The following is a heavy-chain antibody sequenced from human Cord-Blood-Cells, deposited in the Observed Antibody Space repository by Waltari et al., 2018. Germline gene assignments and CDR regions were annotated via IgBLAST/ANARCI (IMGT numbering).Heavy chain of an antibody. CDR1: GGSISSSTW. CDR3: NSRSDSSGYYGVDI. V-gene: IGHV4-4*03. CDR2: IYHSVST. J-gene: IGHJ3*02. Sequence: QVQLQESGPGLVKPPGPLSLTCAVSGGSISSSTWWSWVGLPPGKGLEWIGEIYHSVSTNYNPSLKSRVTISVDKSKNQFSLKLSSVTAADTAVYYCNSRSDSSGYYGVDIWGQGTMVTVSS. D-gene: IGHD3-22*01.